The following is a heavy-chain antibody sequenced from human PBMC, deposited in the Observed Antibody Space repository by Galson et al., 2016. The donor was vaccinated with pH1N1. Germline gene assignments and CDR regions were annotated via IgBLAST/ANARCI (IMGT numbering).Heavy chain of an antibody. J-gene: IGHJ2*01. D-gene: IGHD6-13*01. V-gene: IGHV1-18*01. Sequence: SVKVSCKASGYTFTSYGISWVRQAPGQGLEWMGGISAYNGNTNYAQKLQGRVTMTADTSTSTAYMELRSLRSDDTAAYYCARGVAAANWYFDLWGRGTLVTVSS. CDR2: ISAYNGNT. CDR3: ARGVAAANWYFDL. CDR1: GYTFTSYG.